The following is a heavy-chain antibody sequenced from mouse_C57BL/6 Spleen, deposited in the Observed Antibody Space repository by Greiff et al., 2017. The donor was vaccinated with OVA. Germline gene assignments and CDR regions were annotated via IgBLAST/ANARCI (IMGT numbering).Heavy chain of an antibody. CDR1: GFTFTDYY. Sequence: EVKVEESGGGLVQPGGSLSLSCAASGFTFTDYYMSWVRQPPGKALEWLGFIRNKANGYTTEYSASVKGRFTISRDNSQSILYLQMNALRAEDSATYYCARLLRKAMDYWGQGTSVTVSS. CDR2: IRNKANGYTT. D-gene: IGHD1-1*01. J-gene: IGHJ4*01. CDR3: ARLLRKAMDY. V-gene: IGHV7-3*01.